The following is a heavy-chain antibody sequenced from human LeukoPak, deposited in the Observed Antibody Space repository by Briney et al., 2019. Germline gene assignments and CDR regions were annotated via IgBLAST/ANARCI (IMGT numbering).Heavy chain of an antibody. Sequence: GSSVKVSCKASGGTFSSYSISWVRQAPGQGLEWMGGIVPIFGTADYAQKFQGRVTITADESTSTAYMELSSLRSEDTAEYYCARDHFVAYYYDSSGYHRRLVYYYYMDVWGKGTTVTVSS. V-gene: IGHV1-69*01. J-gene: IGHJ6*03. D-gene: IGHD3-22*01. CDR2: IVPIFGTA. CDR3: ARDHFVAYYYDSSGYHRRLVYYYYMDV. CDR1: GGTFSSYS.